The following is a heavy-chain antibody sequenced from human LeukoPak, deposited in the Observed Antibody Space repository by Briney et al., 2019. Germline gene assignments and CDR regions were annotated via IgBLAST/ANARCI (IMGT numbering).Heavy chain of an antibody. J-gene: IGHJ4*02. D-gene: IGHD2-2*01. Sequence: GASVKVSCKASGYTFTGYYMHWVRQAPGQGLEWVGWINPNSGGTNCAQKFQGRVTMTRDTSISTAYMELSRLRSDDTAVYYCARDSIPIWIMPEGAYYFDYWGQGTLVTVSS. CDR2: INPNSGGT. CDR3: ARDSIPIWIMPEGAYYFDY. V-gene: IGHV1-2*02. CDR1: GYTFTGYY.